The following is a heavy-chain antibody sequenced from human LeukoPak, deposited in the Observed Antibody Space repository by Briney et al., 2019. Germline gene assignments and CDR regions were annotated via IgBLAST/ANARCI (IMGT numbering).Heavy chain of an antibody. D-gene: IGHD2-2*01. CDR3: ARQLGYCSSTSCYADKVDY. Sequence: SETLSLTCTVSGGSISSSSYYWGWIRPPPGKGLEWIGSIYYSGSTNYNPSLKSRVTISVDTSKNQFSLKLSSVTAADTAVYYCARQLGYCSSTSCYADKVDYWGQGTLVTVSS. J-gene: IGHJ4*02. CDR1: GGSISSSSYY. V-gene: IGHV4-39*01. CDR2: IYYSGST.